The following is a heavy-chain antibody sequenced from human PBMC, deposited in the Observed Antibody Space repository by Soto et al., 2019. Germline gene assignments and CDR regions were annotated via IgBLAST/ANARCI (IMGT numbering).Heavy chain of an antibody. Sequence: QVQLVQSGAEVKKPGSSVKVSCKASGGTFSSYAISWVRQAPGQGLEWMGGIIQSSGTANYAQKFQGRVTITADESTSTVYMELSSLRSEDTAVYFCARAQGSSTSLEIYYYYYYGMDVWGQGTTVTVSS. J-gene: IGHJ6*02. CDR1: GGTFSSYA. V-gene: IGHV1-69*01. CDR3: ARAQGSSTSLEIYYYYYYGMDV. D-gene: IGHD2-2*01. CDR2: IIQSSGTA.